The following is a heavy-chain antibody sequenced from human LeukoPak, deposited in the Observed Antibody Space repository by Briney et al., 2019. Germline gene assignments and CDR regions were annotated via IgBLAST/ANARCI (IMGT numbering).Heavy chain of an antibody. CDR1: GGSISSGSYY. CDR2: IYTSGST. V-gene: IGHV4-61*02. Sequence: PSETLSLTCTVSGGSISSGSYYWSWIRQPAGKGLEWIGRIYTSGSTNYNPSLKSRVTISVDTSKNQFSLKLSSVTAADTAVYYCASVHRDPYLWGRGTLVTVSS. CDR3: ASVHRDPYL. J-gene: IGHJ2*01.